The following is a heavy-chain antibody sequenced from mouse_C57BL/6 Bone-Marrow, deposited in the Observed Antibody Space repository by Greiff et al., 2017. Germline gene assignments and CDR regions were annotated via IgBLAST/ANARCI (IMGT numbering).Heavy chain of an antibody. CDR1: GYTFTEYT. V-gene: IGHV1-62-2*01. Sequence: QVQLKQSGAELVKPGASVKLSCKASGYTFTEYTIHWVKQRSGQGLEWIGWFYPGSGSIKYNEKFKDKATLTADKSSSTVYMELSRLTSEDSAVYFCARHSLYYYGSRGYYAMDYWGQGTSVTVSS. CDR3: ARHSLYYYGSRGYYAMDY. CDR2: FYPGSGSI. J-gene: IGHJ4*01. D-gene: IGHD1-1*01.